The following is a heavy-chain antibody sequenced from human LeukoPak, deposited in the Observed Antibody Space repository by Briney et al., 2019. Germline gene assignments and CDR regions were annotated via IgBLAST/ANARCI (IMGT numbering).Heavy chain of an antibody. J-gene: IGHJ2*01. D-gene: IGHD2-2*01. CDR1: GGSISSYY. V-gene: IGHV4-59*01. Sequence: KPSETLSLTCTVSGGSISSYYWSWIRQPPGKGLEWIGYIYYSGSTNYNPSLKSQVTISVDTSKNQFSLKLSSVTAADTAVYYCARGPPLYCSSTSCYGGPYWYFDLWGRGTLVTVSS. CDR2: IYYSGST. CDR3: ARGPPLYCSSTSCYGGPYWYFDL.